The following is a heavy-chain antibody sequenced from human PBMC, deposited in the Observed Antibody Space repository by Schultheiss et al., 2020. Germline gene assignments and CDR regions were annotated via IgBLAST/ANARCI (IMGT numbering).Heavy chain of an antibody. CDR3: ARAGSSWTYYYYGMDV. D-gene: IGHD6-13*01. CDR2: INIDGRST. CDR1: GFTFSSYW. V-gene: IGHV3-74*01. J-gene: IGHJ6*02. Sequence: GESLKISCAASGFTFSSYWMHWVRQAPGKGLVWVSRINIDGRSTNYADSVTGRFTISRDNAKNSLYLQMNSLRAEDTAVYYCARAGSSWTYYYYGMDVWGQGTTVTVSS.